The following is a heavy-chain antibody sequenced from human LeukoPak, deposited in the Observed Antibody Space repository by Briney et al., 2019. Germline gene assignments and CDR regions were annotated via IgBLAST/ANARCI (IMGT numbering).Heavy chain of an antibody. CDR2: IRFDGSNQ. CDR1: GFTFRSFG. V-gene: IGHV3-30*02. Sequence: GGSLRLSCAASGFTFRSFGMRFVRQAPGKGLEWVAFIRFDGSNQYYTDSVKGRFTISRDNSNNTPFLQMNNLRGDDTAVYLCAKGYGESHFDSWGQGTLVTVSS. D-gene: IGHD5-18*01. CDR3: AKGYGESHFDS. J-gene: IGHJ4*02.